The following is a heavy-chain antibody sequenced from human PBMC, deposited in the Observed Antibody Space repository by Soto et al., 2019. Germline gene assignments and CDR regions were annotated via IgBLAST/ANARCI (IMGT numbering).Heavy chain of an antibody. V-gene: IGHV4-4*07. J-gene: IGHJ5*02. D-gene: IGHD3-22*01. CDR1: GASISNYY. CDR2: TYTSGIT. CDR3: ARGQGDDSRVFDP. Sequence: QVQLQESGPRLVKPSETLSLTCSVSGASISNYYWSWIRQPAGKGLEWIGRTYTSGITNYNPSLKSRVTMSVDTSKNQFALKLSAVTAADTAVYYCARGQGDDSRVFDPWGHVTLVTVSS.